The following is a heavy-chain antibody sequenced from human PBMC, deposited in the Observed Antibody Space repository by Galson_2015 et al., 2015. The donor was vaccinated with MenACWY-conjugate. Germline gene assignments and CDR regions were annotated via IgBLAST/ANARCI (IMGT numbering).Heavy chain of an antibody. CDR2: ISGSGGST. CDR1: GFTFSSYA. V-gene: IGHV3-23*01. J-gene: IGHJ4*02. Sequence: SLRLSCAASGFTFSSYAMSWVRQAPGKGLEWVSAISGSGGSTYYADSVKGRFTISRDNSKNTLYLQMNSLRAEDTAVYYCAKPYSSGLYYFDYWGQGTLVTVSS. CDR3: AKPYSSGLYYFDY. D-gene: IGHD6-19*01.